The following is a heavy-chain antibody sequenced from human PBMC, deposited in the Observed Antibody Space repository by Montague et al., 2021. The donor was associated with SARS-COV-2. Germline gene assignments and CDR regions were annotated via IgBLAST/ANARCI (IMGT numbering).Heavy chain of an antibody. J-gene: IGHJ4*02. CDR3: ARMTLFRDFDWLPHGGYFDY. V-gene: IGHV4-39*01. CDR1: GGSISSSSYY. D-gene: IGHD3-9*01. CDR2: IYYSGST. Sequence: SETLSLTCTVSGGSISSSSYYWGWIRQPPGKGLEWIGSIYYSGSTYYNPSLKSRVTISVDTSKNQFSLKLSSVTAADTAVYYSARMTLFRDFDWLPHGGYFDYWGQGTLVTVSS.